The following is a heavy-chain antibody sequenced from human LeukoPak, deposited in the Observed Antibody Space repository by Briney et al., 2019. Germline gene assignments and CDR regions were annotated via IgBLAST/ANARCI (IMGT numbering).Heavy chain of an antibody. CDR3: ARGLGRGNWNRYYMDV. CDR2: INHGGST. CDR1: GFTFGDYA. Sequence: GSLRLSCTASGFTFGDYAMSWFRQAPGKGLEWIGEINHGGSTNYNPSLKSRVTISVDTSKNQFSLRLTSVTAADTAVYYCARGLGRGNWNRYYMDVWGKGTTVTVSS. D-gene: IGHD1-20*01. J-gene: IGHJ6*03. V-gene: IGHV4-34*01.